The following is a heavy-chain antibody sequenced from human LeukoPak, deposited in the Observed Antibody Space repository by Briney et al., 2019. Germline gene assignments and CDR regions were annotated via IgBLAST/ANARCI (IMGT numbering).Heavy chain of an antibody. CDR3: ARGGYGGNWNWFDP. Sequence: PSETLSLTCTVSGGSISSYYWSWIRQPAGKGLEWIGRIYTSGSTNYNPSLKSRVTMSVDTSKNLFSLKLSSVTAADTAVYYCARGGYGGNWNWFDPWGQGTLVTVSS. CDR2: IYTSGST. D-gene: IGHD4-23*01. V-gene: IGHV4-4*07. J-gene: IGHJ5*02. CDR1: GGSISSYY.